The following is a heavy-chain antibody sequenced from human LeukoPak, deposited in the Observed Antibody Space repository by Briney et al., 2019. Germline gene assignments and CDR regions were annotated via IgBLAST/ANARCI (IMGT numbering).Heavy chain of an antibody. CDR1: GFTFSSYG. Sequence: GRSLRLSCAASGFTFSSYGMHWVRQAPGKGLEWVAVIWYDGSNKYYADSVKGRFTISRDSSKNTLYLQMNSLRAEDTAVYYCAREHCSGGSCQYYFDYWGQGTLVTVSS. J-gene: IGHJ4*02. CDR2: IWYDGSNK. CDR3: AREHCSGGSCQYYFDY. D-gene: IGHD2-15*01. V-gene: IGHV3-33*01.